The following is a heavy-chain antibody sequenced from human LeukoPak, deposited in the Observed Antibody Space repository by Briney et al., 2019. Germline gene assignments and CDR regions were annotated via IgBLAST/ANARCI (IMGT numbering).Heavy chain of an antibody. CDR2: IIPIFGTA. J-gene: IGHJ3*02. D-gene: IGHD5-12*01. Sequence: SANASSKASGGTFCTYAISWGRQAPGQELEGRRGIIPIFGTANYAKKSKGRVTITADESTSTAYMELSSLRSEDTAVYYCARGGILATIFAFDIWGQGTMVTVSS. V-gene: IGHV1-69*13. CDR3: ARGGILATIFAFDI. CDR1: GGTFCTYA.